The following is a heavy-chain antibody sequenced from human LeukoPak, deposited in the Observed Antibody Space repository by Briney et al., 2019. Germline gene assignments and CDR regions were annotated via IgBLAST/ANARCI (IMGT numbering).Heavy chain of an antibody. Sequence: PGGSLRLSCAASGFTFSNYAMDWVRQAPGKGLDWVSTINGGGDSTYYADSVEGRFTISRDNSKNTLYLQMNSLGAEDTAVYFCARRYCSSVTCLGDYWGPGTLVTVSS. CDR2: INGGGDST. D-gene: IGHD2-2*01. J-gene: IGHJ4*02. CDR1: GFTFSNYA. CDR3: ARRYCSSVTCLGDY. V-gene: IGHV3-23*01.